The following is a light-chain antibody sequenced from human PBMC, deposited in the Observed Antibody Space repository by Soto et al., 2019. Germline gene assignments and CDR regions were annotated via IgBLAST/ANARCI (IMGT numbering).Light chain of an antibody. CDR1: QSISIG. CDR3: QQYNKWPLIT. V-gene: IGKV3D-15*01. CDR2: GAS. Sequence: EIVMTHSPATLSVSPWETATLSCRASQSISIGLAWYRQKPGQAPRLLIYGASTRATGTPARFSGSGSGTEFTLTISSLQSEDFALYYCQQYNKWPLITFGQGTRLEIK. J-gene: IGKJ5*01.